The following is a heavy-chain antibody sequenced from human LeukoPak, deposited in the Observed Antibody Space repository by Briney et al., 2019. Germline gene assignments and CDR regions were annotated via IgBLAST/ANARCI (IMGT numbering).Heavy chain of an antibody. Sequence: GRSLRLSCAASGFTFSSYAMSWVRQAPGEGLQWVSGISGSGSGTYYADSVKGRFTISRDNAKNSLYLQMNSLRTEDTAVYYCAREGPDYWGQGTLVTVSS. V-gene: IGHV3-23*01. CDR3: AREGPDY. CDR1: GFTFSSYA. J-gene: IGHJ4*02. CDR2: ISGSGSGT.